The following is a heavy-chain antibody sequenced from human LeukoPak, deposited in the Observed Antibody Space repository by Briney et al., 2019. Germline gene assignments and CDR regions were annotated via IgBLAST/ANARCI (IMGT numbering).Heavy chain of an antibody. CDR3: ARGPVVLTGTKYYYYAMDV. D-gene: IGHD4/OR15-4a*01. Sequence: SETLSLTCVVSGGSLSSGGYSWSWIRQPPGKGLEWIGYIYHSGKTYYNPSLKSRVTISIDSSKNQFSLKKSFMTAADTAVYYCARGPVVLTGTKYYYYAMDVWGQGTTVTVSS. J-gene: IGHJ6*02. CDR2: IYHSGKT. V-gene: IGHV4-30-2*01. CDR1: GGSLSSGGYS.